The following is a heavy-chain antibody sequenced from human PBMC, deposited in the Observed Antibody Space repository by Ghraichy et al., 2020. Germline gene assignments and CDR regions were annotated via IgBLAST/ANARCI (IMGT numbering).Heavy chain of an antibody. J-gene: IGHJ4*02. CDR1: GGTFSSYA. CDR3: ARDLYGSNYAYGKNFDY. D-gene: IGHD5-18*01. CDR2: IIPIFGTA. V-gene: IGHV1-69*13. Sequence: SVKVSCKASGGTFSSYAISWVRQAPGQGLEWMGGIIPIFGTANYAQKFQGRVTITADESTSTAYMELSSLRSEDTAVYYCARDLYGSNYAYGKNFDYWGQGTLVTVSS.